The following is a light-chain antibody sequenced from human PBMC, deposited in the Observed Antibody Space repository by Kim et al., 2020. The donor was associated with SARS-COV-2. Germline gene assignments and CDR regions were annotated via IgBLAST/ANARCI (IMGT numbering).Light chain of an antibody. CDR1: SSNIGSNT. CDR3: AAWDDSLNGQV. CDR2: SNN. Sequence: QSVLTQPPSASGTPGQRVTISCSGSSSNIGSNTVNLYQQLPGTAPKLLIYSNNQRPSGVPDRFSGSKSGTSASLAISGLQSEDEADYYCAAWDDSLNGQVFGGGTQLTVL. V-gene: IGLV1-44*01. J-gene: IGLJ3*02.